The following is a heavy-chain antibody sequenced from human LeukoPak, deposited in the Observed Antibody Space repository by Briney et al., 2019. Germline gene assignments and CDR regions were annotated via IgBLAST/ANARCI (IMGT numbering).Heavy chain of an antibody. Sequence: GGSLRLSCAASGFTFSSYGMHWVRQAPGKGLEWVAFIRYDGSNKYYADSVKGRFTISRDNSKNTLDLQMNSLRAEDTAVYYCAKDRHDILTGDYYFDYWGQGTLVTVSS. CDR1: GFTFSSYG. D-gene: IGHD3-9*01. CDR2: IRYDGSNK. V-gene: IGHV3-30*02. CDR3: AKDRHDILTGDYYFDY. J-gene: IGHJ4*02.